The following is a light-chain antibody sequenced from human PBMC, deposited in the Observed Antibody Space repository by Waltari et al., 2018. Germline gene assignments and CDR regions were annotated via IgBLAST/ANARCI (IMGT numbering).Light chain of an antibody. V-gene: IGLV2-14*01. CDR3: SSHASSGTAV. J-gene: IGLJ1*01. CDR2: AVR. Sequence: QSALTQPASVSGSPGQSITISCTGTSSDVGGYNYVSWYQHHPGKAPKVIIQAVRNRPPWVAARFSGAESGTTASLTISGLQADDEADYYCSSHASSGTAVFGTGTKVTVL. CDR1: SSDVGGYNY.